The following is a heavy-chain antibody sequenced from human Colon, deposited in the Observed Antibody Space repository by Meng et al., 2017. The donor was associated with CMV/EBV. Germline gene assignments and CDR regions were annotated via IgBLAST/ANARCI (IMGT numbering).Heavy chain of an antibody. Sequence: LCRAASGFTFSTYVLRRVRQAPGRGLEWVSTIYRGANSIVYADSVRGRFTISRDDSKNTLYLQMNGLRDEDTAVYYCARDLRDYANDYWGQGTLVTVSS. CDR3: ARDLRDYANDY. D-gene: IGHD2-2*01. CDR1: GFTFSTYV. CDR2: IYRGANSI. J-gene: IGHJ4*02. V-gene: IGHV3-23*03.